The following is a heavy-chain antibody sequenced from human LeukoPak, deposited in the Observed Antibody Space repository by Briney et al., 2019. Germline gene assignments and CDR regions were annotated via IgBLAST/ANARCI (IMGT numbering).Heavy chain of an antibody. CDR2: ISGSGGST. Sequence: GGSLRLSCAASGFTFSSYAMSWVRQAPGKGLEWVSAISGSGGSTYYADSVKGRFTISRDNSKNTLYLQMNSLRAEDTAVYYCAKDRRRITMVRGVFGNWGQGTLVTVSS. CDR1: GFTFSSYA. J-gene: IGHJ4*02. D-gene: IGHD3-10*01. V-gene: IGHV3-23*01. CDR3: AKDRRRITMVRGVFGN.